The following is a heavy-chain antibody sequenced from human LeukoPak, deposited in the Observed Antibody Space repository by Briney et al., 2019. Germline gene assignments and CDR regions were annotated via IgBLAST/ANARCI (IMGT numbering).Heavy chain of an antibody. V-gene: IGHV3-23*01. CDR3: AKGAYDYIEIGYFDS. Sequence: QSGGSLSLSCAASGFTSTNYAMNWVRQAPGKGLEWVSVLIGSSGSTDYADSVKGRFTISRDNSKNTLFLQMNSLRAEDTAIYYCAKGAYDYIEIGYFDSWGRGTLVTVSS. CDR2: LIGSSGST. D-gene: IGHD5-12*01. J-gene: IGHJ4*02. CDR1: GFTSTNYA.